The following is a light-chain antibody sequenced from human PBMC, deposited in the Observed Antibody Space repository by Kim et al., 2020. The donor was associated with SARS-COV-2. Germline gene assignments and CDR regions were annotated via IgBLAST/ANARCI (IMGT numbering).Light chain of an antibody. Sequence: SYELTQPPSASVAPGKTANITCGGNNIERNNVQWYQQKPGQAPILVIYYNSDRPSGIPERFSGSNSGNTATLTISRVEAGDEADYYCQVWDSSRDHVVFGGGTQVTVL. V-gene: IGLV3-21*04. CDR2: YNS. J-gene: IGLJ2*01. CDR1: NIERNN. CDR3: QVWDSSRDHVV.